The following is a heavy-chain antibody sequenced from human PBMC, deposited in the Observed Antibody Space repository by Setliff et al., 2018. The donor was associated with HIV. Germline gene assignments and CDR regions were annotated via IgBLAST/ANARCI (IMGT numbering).Heavy chain of an antibody. D-gene: IGHD6-13*01. Sequence: PSETLSLTCAVYGGSFSGYYWTWIRQTPGKGLEWIGGITHIGSTTHTPSLRSRVSMSVDTSKKQFSLNLSSVTAADTAVYYCARGFGSSWSYDGFDIWGQGTLVTVSS. CDR2: ITHIGST. V-gene: IGHV4-34*01. CDR1: GGSFSGYY. J-gene: IGHJ3*02. CDR3: ARGFGSSWSYDGFDI.